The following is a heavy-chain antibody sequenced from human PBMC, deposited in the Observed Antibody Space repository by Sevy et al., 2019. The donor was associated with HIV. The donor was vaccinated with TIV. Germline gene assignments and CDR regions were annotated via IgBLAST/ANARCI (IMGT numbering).Heavy chain of an antibody. V-gene: IGHV1-18*01. CDR1: GYTFSNYG. D-gene: IGHD2-21*01. CDR2: ISPFNNKT. Sequence: ASVKVSCKTSGYTFSNYGISWVRQAPGQGLEWMGWISPFNNKTNYAQKFQGRVSLTSDTSATTAYMEVTSLRSDDTAVYYCARDRVHDWGKGWFDPWGQGTLVTVSS. CDR3: ARDRVHDWGKGWFDP. J-gene: IGHJ5*02.